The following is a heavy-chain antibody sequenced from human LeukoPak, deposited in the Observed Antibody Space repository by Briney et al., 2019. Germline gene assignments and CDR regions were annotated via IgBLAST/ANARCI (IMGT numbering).Heavy chain of an antibody. V-gene: IGHV3-48*02. CDR2: ISVSGGVR. D-gene: IGHD2/OR15-2a*01. J-gene: IGHJ4*02. CDR3: ARDRGYFYDQLDY. Sequence: TGGSLRLSCVASGYPFSSYSMNWIRQAPGKGLEWVSYISVSGGVRSYADSVKGRFTISRDDARNSLYLQMNSLKDEDTAVYYSARDRGYFYDQLDYWGQGTLVTASS. CDR1: GYPFSSYS.